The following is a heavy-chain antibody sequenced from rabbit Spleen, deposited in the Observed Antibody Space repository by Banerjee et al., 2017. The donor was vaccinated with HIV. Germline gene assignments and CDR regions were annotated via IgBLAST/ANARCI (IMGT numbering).Heavy chain of an antibody. CDR3: ARDIRDSSYYDFNL. CDR2: IRGGSSTTT. CDR1: GFSFSSSYY. V-gene: IGHV1S45*01. Sequence: QEQLVESGGGLVQPEGSLTLTCTASGFSFSSSYYMCWVRQAPGKGLEWIGCIRGGSSTTTYYASWAKGRFTISKSTSLNTATLQMTGLTAADTATYFCARDIRDSSYYDFNLWGPGTLVTVS. D-gene: IGHD8-1*01. J-gene: IGHJ4*01.